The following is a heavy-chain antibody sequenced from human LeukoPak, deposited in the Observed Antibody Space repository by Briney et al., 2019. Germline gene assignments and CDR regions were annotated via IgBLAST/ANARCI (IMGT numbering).Heavy chain of an antibody. V-gene: IGHV4-31*03. CDR1: GGSISSGGYC. J-gene: IGHJ4*02. D-gene: IGHD6-19*01. Sequence: SQTLSLTCTASGGSISSGGYCWSWIRQHPGKGLEWIGYIYYSGSTYYNPSLKSRVTISVDTSKNQFSLKLSSVTAADTAVYYCARTPSIAVAGTFDYWGQGTLVTVSS. CDR3: ARTPSIAVAGTFDY. CDR2: IYYSGST.